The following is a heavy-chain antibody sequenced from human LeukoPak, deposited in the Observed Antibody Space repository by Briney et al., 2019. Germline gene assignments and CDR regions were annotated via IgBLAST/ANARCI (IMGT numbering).Heavy chain of an antibody. CDR2: IWYDGSNK. CDR3: ARTYSSAEGYYYYGMDV. V-gene: IGHV3-33*08. D-gene: IGHD6-25*01. Sequence: PGGSLRLSCEGSAFIFSGHWMNWVRQAPGKGLEWVAVIWYDGSNKYYADSVKGRFTISRDNSKNTLYLQMNSLRAEDTAVYYCARTYSSAEGYYYYGMDVWGQGTTVTVSS. CDR1: AFIFSGHW. J-gene: IGHJ6*02.